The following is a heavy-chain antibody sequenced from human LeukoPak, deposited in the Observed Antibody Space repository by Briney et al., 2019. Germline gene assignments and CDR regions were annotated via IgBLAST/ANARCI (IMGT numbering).Heavy chain of an antibody. CDR3: AKDPAWEDIVVVPDY. CDR2: ISGSGGST. CDR1: GFTFSSYA. Sequence: GGSLRLSCAASGFTFSSYAKSWVRQAPGKGLEWVSAISGSGGSTYYADSVKGRFTISRDNSKNALYLQMNSLRAEGTAVYYCAKDPAWEDIVVVPDYWRQGTLVTVSS. D-gene: IGHD2-2*01. J-gene: IGHJ4*02. V-gene: IGHV3-23*01.